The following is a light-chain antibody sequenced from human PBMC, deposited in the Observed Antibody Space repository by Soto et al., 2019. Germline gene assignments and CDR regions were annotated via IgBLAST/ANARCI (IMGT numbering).Light chain of an antibody. Sequence: DIQMTQSPSCLSASVGYRVTITCRASQSISSYLNWYQQKPGKAPKVLIYDVSSLESGVPSRFSGSGSGTEFTLTISSLQPDDSATYYCQQCNTFWTFGQGTKVDIK. V-gene: IGKV1-5*01. CDR1: QSISSY. CDR2: DVS. CDR3: QQCNTFWT. J-gene: IGKJ1*01.